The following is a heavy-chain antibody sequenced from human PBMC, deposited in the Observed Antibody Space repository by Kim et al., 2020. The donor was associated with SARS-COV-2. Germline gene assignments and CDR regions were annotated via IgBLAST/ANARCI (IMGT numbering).Heavy chain of an antibody. Sequence: DTRYSPSCQGQVTISADKSISTAYLQWSSLKASDTAMYYCARLRLSHFDYWGQGTLVTVSS. CDR3: ARLRLSHFDY. J-gene: IGHJ4*02. CDR2: DT. V-gene: IGHV5-51*01.